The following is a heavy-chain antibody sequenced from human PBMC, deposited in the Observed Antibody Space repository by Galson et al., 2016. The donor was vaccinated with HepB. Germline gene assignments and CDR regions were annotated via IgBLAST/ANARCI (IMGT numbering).Heavy chain of an antibody. Sequence: SVKVSCKASGGTFSSDALSWVRQAPGQGLEWLGGIIPIFGTANYAQKFPDRVTITADESTSTVYMELNSLRSEDTAIYYCASDVVEYFQHWGQGTLVTVSS. CDR1: GGTFSSDA. J-gene: IGHJ1*01. CDR2: IIPIFGTA. CDR3: ASDVVEYFQH. V-gene: IGHV1-69*13.